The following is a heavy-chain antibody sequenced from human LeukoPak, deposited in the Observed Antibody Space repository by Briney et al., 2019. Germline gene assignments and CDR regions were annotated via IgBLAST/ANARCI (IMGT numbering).Heavy chain of an antibody. J-gene: IGHJ5*02. CDR2: ISSSSSYI. V-gene: IGHV3-21*01. Sequence: GGSLRLSCAASGFPFSSYSMNWVRQAPGKGLEWVSSISSSSSYIYYADSVKGRFTISRDNAKNSLYLQMNSLRAEDTAVYYCARAYSNYVGFDPWGQGTLVTVSS. CDR3: ARAYSNYVGFDP. CDR1: GFPFSSYS. D-gene: IGHD4-11*01.